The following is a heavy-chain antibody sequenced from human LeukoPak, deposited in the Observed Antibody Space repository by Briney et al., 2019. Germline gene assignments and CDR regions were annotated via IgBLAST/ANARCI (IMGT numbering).Heavy chain of an antibody. CDR2: IYYSGST. CDR3: ARGEVYYYYMDV. J-gene: IGHJ6*03. CDR1: GGSISSHY. Sequence: PSETLSLTCTVSGGSISSHYWSWIRQPPGKGLEWIGYIYYSGSTNYNPSLKSRVTISVDTSKNQFSLKLSSETAADTAVYYCARGEVYYYYMDVWGKGTTVTVSS. V-gene: IGHV4-59*11.